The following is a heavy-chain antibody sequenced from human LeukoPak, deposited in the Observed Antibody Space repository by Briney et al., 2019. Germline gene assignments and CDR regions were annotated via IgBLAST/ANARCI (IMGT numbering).Heavy chain of an antibody. V-gene: IGHV4-59*01. Sequence: PSETLSLTCTVSGGSISSYYWSWIRQPPGKGLEWIGYIYYSGSTNYNPSLKSRVTISVDTSKNQFSLKLSSVTAADTAVYYCARGEAARALYGMDVWGQGTTVTVSS. D-gene: IGHD6-25*01. CDR2: IYYSGST. J-gene: IGHJ6*02. CDR1: GGSISSYY. CDR3: ARGEAARALYGMDV.